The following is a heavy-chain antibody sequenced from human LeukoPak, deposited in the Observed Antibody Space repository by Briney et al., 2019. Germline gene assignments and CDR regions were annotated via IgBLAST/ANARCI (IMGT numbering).Heavy chain of an antibody. CDR3: AKDSRRFLEWLFDY. CDR2: ISWNSGSI. V-gene: IGHV3-9*03. Sequence: GRSLRLSCAASGFTFDDYAMHWVRQAPGKGLEWVSGISWNSGSIGYADSVKGRFTISRDNAKNPLYLQMNSLRAEDMALYYCAKDSRRFLEWLFDYWGQGTLVTASS. CDR1: GFTFDDYA. J-gene: IGHJ4*02. D-gene: IGHD3-3*01.